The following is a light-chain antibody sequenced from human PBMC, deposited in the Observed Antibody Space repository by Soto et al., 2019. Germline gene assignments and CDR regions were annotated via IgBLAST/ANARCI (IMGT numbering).Light chain of an antibody. CDR3: SSYTTSSTVV. J-gene: IGLJ3*02. CDR2: EVI. CDR1: GDDIGAYNY. V-gene: IGLV2-14*01. Sequence: QSVLTQPASVSGSPGQSITISCAGTGDDIGAYNYVSWYQQHPGKAPKLMIYEVIRRPSGISNRFSGSKSGNTASLTISTLQAEDEADYYCSSYTTSSTVVFGGGTKVTVL.